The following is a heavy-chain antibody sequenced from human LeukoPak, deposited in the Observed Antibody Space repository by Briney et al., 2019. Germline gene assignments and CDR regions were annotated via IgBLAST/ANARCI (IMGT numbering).Heavy chain of an antibody. CDR1: GYTFTSYY. Sequence: GAPVKVSCKASGYTFTSYYMHWVRQAPGQGLEWMGIINPSGGSTSYAQKFQGRVTMTRDTSTSTVYMELSSLRSEDTAVYYCARAPYYDILTGYYTSFDYWGQGTLVTVSS. CDR3: ARAPYYDILTGYYTSFDY. V-gene: IGHV1-46*01. CDR2: INPSGGST. J-gene: IGHJ4*02. D-gene: IGHD3-9*01.